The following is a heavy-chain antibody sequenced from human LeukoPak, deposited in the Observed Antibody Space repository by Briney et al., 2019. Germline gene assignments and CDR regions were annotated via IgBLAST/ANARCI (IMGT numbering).Heavy chain of an antibody. J-gene: IGHJ6*04. V-gene: IGHV4-34*01. CDR3: ARGRDYDILTGYYRMLYYYYGMDV. CDR1: GGSFSGYY. Sequence: PSETLSLTCAAYGGSFSGYYWSWIRQPPGKGLEWIGEINHSGSTNYNPSLKSRVTISVDTSKNQFSLKLSSGTAADTAVYYCARGRDYDILTGYYRMLYYYYGMDVWGKGTTVTVSS. D-gene: IGHD3-9*01. CDR2: INHSGST.